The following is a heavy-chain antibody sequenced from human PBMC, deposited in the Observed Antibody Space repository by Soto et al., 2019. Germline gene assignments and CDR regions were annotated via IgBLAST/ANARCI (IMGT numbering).Heavy chain of an antibody. Sequence: PSETLSLTCTASNGSISNFYRDWIRQSAGKGLEWIGRIHGSGSATYNPSLRSRVTMSVYTSKNQFSLKVNSVTGADTAVYYCARSSNKESWSEHWGQGTLVAVSA. V-gene: IGHV4-4*07. CDR2: IHGSGSA. CDR1: NGSISNFY. J-gene: IGHJ5*02. D-gene: IGHD6-13*01. CDR3: ARSSNKESWSEH.